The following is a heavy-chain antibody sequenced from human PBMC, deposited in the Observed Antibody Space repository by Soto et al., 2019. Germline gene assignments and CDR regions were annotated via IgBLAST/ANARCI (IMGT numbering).Heavy chain of an antibody. J-gene: IGHJ4*02. D-gene: IGHD6-13*01. CDR2: IYYSGST. V-gene: IGHV4-31*02. CDR3: ASSQSYGSWRTQFDY. Sequence: PSETLSLTCTVSGGSISSGGYYWSWIRQHPGKGLEWIGYIYYSGSTYYNPSLKSRVTISVDTSKNQFSLKLSSVTAADTAVYYCASSQSYGSWRTQFDYWGQGTLVTVSS. CDR1: GGSISSGGYY.